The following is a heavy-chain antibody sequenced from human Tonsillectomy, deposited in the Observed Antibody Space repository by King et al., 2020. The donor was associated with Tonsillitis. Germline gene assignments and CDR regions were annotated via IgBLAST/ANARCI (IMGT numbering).Heavy chain of an antibody. CDR3: ARGRLVISYFDY. V-gene: IGHV1-46*01. CDR1: GFTFTSYY. CDR2: INPSGGST. J-gene: IGHJ4*02. D-gene: IGHD3-9*01. Sequence: QLVQSGAEVKKPGVSVKVSCKASGFTFTSYYIHWVRQAPGQGLEWMGIINPSGGSTSYAQKFQGRVTMTRETSTITVYMELSSLRSEDTAVYYCARGRLVISYFDYWGQGTLVTVSA.